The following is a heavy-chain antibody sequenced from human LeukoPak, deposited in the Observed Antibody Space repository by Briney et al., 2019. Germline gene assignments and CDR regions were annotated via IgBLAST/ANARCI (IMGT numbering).Heavy chain of an antibody. CDR2: IKSKTDGGTI. J-gene: IGHJ4*02. CDR1: GFTFAIHA. Sequence: GSLRLSCAASGFTFAIHAMTWVRQAPGKGLEWVGRIKSKTDGGTIDYAAPVKGRSTISRDDSKNMVYLLMNSLKTEDTAVYYCTTSYYDSSGFRAWGQGTLVTVSS. CDR3: TTSYYDSSGFRA. V-gene: IGHV3-15*01. D-gene: IGHD3-22*01.